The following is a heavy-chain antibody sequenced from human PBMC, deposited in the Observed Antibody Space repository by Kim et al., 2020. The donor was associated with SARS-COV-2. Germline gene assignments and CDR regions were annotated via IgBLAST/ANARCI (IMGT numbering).Heavy chain of an antibody. V-gene: IGHV6-1*01. CDR3: ARTKAGAFDY. CDR2: YT. Sequence: YTDYALSVKSRIAINPDTSKNQFSLQLNSMTPEDTAVYYCARTKAGAFDYWGQGTLVTVSS. D-gene: IGHD6-25*01. J-gene: IGHJ4*02.